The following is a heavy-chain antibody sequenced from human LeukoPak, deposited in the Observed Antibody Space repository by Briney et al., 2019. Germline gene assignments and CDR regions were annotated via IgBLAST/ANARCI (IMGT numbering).Heavy chain of an antibody. CDR3: ARARWQLVPYFDS. D-gene: IGHD6-6*01. CDR1: VYTFTDYY. J-gene: IGHJ4*02. Sequence: GASVNVSCKASVYTFTDYYMHWVRQAPGQGLEGMGWINPNSGGTNFAQKFQGRVAMTSDTSISTAYTELGSLRSDDTAVYYCARARWQLVPYFDSWGQGTLVTVSS. V-gene: IGHV1-2*02. CDR2: INPNSGGT.